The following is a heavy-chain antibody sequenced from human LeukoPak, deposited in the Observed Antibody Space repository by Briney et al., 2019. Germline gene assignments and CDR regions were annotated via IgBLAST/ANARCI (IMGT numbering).Heavy chain of an antibody. V-gene: IGHV4-38-2*02. D-gene: IGHD3-10*01. CDR1: GYSISSGYY. J-gene: IGHJ3*02. CDR3: ANDGYGSGSYYPYAFDI. CDR2: IYHSGST. Sequence: SETLSLTCTVSGYSISSGYYWGWIRQPPGKGLEWIGSIYHSGSTYYNPSLKSRVTISVDTSKNQFSLKLSSVTAADTAVYHCANDGYGSGSYYPYAFDIWGQGTMVTVSS.